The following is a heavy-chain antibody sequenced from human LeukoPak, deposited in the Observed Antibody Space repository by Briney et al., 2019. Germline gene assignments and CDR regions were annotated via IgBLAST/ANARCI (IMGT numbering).Heavy chain of an antibody. V-gene: IGHV3-11*01. Sequence: PGGSLRLSCAASGFTSSDYYMSWIRQAPGKGLEWASYISSSGSTKYYADSVKGRFTISRDNAKNSLYLQMISLRAEDTAVYYCARVLYSYGRGVGYWGQGTLVTVSS. CDR1: GFTSSDYY. CDR3: ARVLYSYGRGVGY. D-gene: IGHD5-18*01. CDR2: ISSSGSTK. J-gene: IGHJ4*02.